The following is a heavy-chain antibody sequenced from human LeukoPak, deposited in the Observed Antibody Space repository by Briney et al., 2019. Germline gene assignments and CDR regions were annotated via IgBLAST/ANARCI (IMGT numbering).Heavy chain of an antibody. V-gene: IGHV1-8*01. Sequence: ASVKVSCKASGYTSTSYDTYCVRQVTGQGLEWMGWMNPNSGNTGYAQKFQGRVTMTMNTSINTAYMELSSLRSEDTTVYYCARAKPYYRSTSWFSYYYYMDVWGQGTTVTVSS. CDR3: ARAKPYYRSTSWFSYYYYMDV. D-gene: IGHD2-2*01. CDR1: GYTSTSYD. J-gene: IGHJ6*03. CDR2: MNPNSGNT.